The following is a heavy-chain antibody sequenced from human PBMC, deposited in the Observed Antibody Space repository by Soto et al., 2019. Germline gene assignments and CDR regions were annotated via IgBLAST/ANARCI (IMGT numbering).Heavy chain of an antibody. V-gene: IGHV1-8*01. J-gene: IGHJ5*02. CDR2: VNPGSGDT. CDR3: AGMDSFGSLNWFDP. Sequence: GASVKVSCKASGYTFTNNDVSWVRQATGQGLEWMGWVNPGSGDTGYAQKFQGRLTMTRDISIATAYMELNSLTSEDTAIYYCAGMDSFGSLNWFDPWGQGTLVTVSS. CDR1: GYTFTNND. D-gene: IGHD5-18*01.